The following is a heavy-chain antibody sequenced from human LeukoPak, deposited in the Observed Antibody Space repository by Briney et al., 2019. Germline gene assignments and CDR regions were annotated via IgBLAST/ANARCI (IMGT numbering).Heavy chain of an antibody. J-gene: IGHJ4*02. V-gene: IGHV4-61*02. Sequence: SQTLSLTCTVSGGSISSGSYYWSWIRQPAGKGLEWIGRIYTSGSTNYNPSLKSRVTISVDTSKNQFSLNLNAVTAADTAVYYCARHRGSGSYYDPHDYWGQGTLVTVSS. D-gene: IGHD1-26*01. CDR3: ARHRGSGSYYDPHDY. CDR2: IYTSGST. CDR1: GGSISSGSYY.